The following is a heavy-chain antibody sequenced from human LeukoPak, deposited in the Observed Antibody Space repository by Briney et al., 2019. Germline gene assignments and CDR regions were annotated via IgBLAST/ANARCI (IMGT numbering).Heavy chain of an antibody. CDR1: GASISLYY. CDR2: MSSSGST. V-gene: IGHV4-4*07. CDR3: ARDSRTERPWYFDL. Sequence: KPSETLSLTCTVSGASISLYYWSWIRQPAGKGLEWIGRMSSSGSTNYNPSLKSRVTMSVDTSKNQFSLDLSSVTAEDTAVYYCARDSRTERPWYFDLWGRGTLVTVSS. J-gene: IGHJ2*01. D-gene: IGHD3/OR15-3a*01.